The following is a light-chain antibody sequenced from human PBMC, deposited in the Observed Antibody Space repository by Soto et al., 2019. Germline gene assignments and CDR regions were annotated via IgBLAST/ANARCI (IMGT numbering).Light chain of an antibody. CDR2: EVS. CDR3: QQYGSSGRT. CDR1: QSLLHSDGKAY. V-gene: IGKV2D-29*01. Sequence: DIVMTQTPLSLSVTPGQPASISCTSSQSLLHSDGKAYLYWYLQKPGQPPQLLIYEVSNRFSGVPDRFSGSGSGTDFTLTISRLEPEDFAVYYCQQYGSSGRTFGQGTKVDIK. J-gene: IGKJ1*01.